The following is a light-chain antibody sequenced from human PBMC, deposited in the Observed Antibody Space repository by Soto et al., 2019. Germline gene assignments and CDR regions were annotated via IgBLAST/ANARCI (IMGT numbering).Light chain of an antibody. J-gene: IGLJ2*01. CDR2: DVS. CDR3: SSYTSSSTPGV. CDR1: SSDVGGYNY. V-gene: IGLV2-14*01. Sequence: QSVLTQPAFVSGSPGQSITISCTGTSSDVGGYNYVSWYQQHPGKAPKLMIYDVSNRPSGVSNRFSGSKSGNTASLTISGLQAEDEADYYCSSYTSSSTPGVFGGGTKVTVL.